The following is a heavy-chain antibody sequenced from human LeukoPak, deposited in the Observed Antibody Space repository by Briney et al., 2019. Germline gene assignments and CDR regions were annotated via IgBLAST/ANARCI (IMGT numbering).Heavy chain of an antibody. V-gene: IGHV4-30-4*08. CDR3: ARSPYSSGWYGY. CDR1: GGSISSGDYY. CDR2: IYYSGST. D-gene: IGHD6-19*01. J-gene: IGHJ4*02. Sequence: SETLSLTCTVSGGSISSGDYYWSWIRQPPGKGLEWIGYIYYSGSTYYNPSLKGRVTISVDTSKNQFSLKLSSVTAADTAVYYCARSPYSSGWYGYWGQGTLVTVSS.